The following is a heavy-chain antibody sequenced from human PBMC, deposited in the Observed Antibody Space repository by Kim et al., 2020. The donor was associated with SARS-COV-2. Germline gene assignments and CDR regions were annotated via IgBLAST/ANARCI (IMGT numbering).Heavy chain of an antibody. Sequence: GGSLRLSCAASGFTFSHYHMNWVRQAPGKGLEWVSSISGSSYYIFYGDSVKGRFTISRDNDKNSVYLEMSSLRAEDTAIYYCARHYDILAGYSPAVFDVWGVGALVAVAS. J-gene: IGHJ3*01. CDR1: GFTFSHYH. V-gene: IGHV3-21*01. D-gene: IGHD3-9*01. CDR3: ARHYDILAGYSPAVFDV. CDR2: ISGSSYYI.